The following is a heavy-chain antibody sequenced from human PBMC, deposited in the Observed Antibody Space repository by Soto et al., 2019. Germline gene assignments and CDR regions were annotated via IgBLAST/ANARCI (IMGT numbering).Heavy chain of an antibody. Sequence: GASVKGSCKASGYTFTSCGISWVRQAPGQGLEWMGWISAYNGNKKYAQKLQGRVTMTTDTSTSTAYMELSSLRSEDTAVYYCAVSGDPPPSRVSDYYQLPLDYWGQGTLVTVSS. CDR3: AVSGDPPPSRVSDYYQLPLDY. J-gene: IGHJ4*02. CDR1: GYTFTSCG. D-gene: IGHD2-2*01. CDR2: ISAYNGNK. V-gene: IGHV1-18*04.